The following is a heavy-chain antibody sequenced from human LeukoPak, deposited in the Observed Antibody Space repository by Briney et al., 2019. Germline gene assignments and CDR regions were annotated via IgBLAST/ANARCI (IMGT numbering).Heavy chain of an antibody. CDR1: GGFFSGYY. Sequence: SATLSLTYAVYGGFFSGYYWRWIRQPPGKGMEWIVEIIDSGGNNNNTPLRSRFTIPVETPKNHFSLKLSSVTAADTAVYYCARSSVGIVLMVYAISGAGWFDPWGQGTLVTVSS. CDR3: ARSSVGIVLMVYAISGAGWFDP. CDR2: IIDSGGN. V-gene: IGHV4-34*12. J-gene: IGHJ5*02. D-gene: IGHD2-8*01.